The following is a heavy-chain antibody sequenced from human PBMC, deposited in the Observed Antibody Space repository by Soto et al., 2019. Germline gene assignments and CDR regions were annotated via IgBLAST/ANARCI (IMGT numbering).Heavy chain of an antibody. V-gene: IGHV3-30*19. Sequence: QVQLVESGGGVVQPERSLRLSCAASGFTFSTYDMHWVRQAPGKGLEWVAVISYDGSNKYYADSVKGRFTISRDNSKNTMYLQMNSLRVEDTAVYYCARPYSSGWYGDLDYWGQGTLVTVSS. J-gene: IGHJ4*02. CDR2: ISYDGSNK. D-gene: IGHD6-19*01. CDR3: ARPYSSGWYGDLDY. CDR1: GFTFSTYD.